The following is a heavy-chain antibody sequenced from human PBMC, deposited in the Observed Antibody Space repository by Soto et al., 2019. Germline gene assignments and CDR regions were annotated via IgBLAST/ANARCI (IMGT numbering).Heavy chain of an antibody. CDR3: ASPSSPHGQP. CDR1: GDSISSSGFY. D-gene: IGHD6-13*01. Sequence: TSETLSLTCSVSGDSISSSGFYWGWIRQPPGQGLEWIASIYYNGNTFYNPSLMSRVTISVDTSKNQFSLKVTSMTAADTAVYYCASPSSPHGQPWGQGIPVTVSS. CDR2: IYYNGNT. J-gene: IGHJ4*02. V-gene: IGHV4-39*01.